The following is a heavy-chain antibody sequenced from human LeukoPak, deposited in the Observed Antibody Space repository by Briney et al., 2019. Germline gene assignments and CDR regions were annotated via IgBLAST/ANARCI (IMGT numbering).Heavy chain of an antibody. CDR1: GYXFTGYY. CDR3: ARARSPYSSTYAFDI. D-gene: IGHD6-13*01. CDR2: INPNSGGT. J-gene: IGHJ3*02. Sequence: ASVKVSCKASGYXFTGYYVNWVRQAPGQGLEWLGWINPNSGGTNLAQQFQGRVTMTRDTSITTAYIELNRLRSDDTAVFYCARARSPYSSTYAFDIWGQGTMVTVSS. V-gene: IGHV1-2*02.